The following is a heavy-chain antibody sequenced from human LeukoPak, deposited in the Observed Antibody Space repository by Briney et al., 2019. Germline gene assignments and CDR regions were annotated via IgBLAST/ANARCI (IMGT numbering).Heavy chain of an antibody. D-gene: IGHD3-22*01. CDR3: ARDAGGYYPDY. CDR1: GFTFSDYY. CDR2: ISGSGGST. J-gene: IGHJ4*02. Sequence: GGSLRLSCAASGFTFSDYYMSWIRQAPGKGLEWVSAISGSGGSTYYADSVKGRFTISRDNSKNTLYLQMNSLRPEDTAVYYCARDAGGYYPDYWGQGTLVTVSS. V-gene: IGHV3-23*01.